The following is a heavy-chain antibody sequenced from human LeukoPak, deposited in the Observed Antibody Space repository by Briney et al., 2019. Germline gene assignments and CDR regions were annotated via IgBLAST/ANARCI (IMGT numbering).Heavy chain of an antibody. CDR3: ARAEKSNDAFDI. CDR2: IYTSGST. J-gene: IGHJ3*02. D-gene: IGHD1-14*01. V-gene: IGHV4-4*07. CDR1: GGSISSYY. Sequence: SETLSLTCTVSGGSISSYYWGWIRQPAGKGLEWIGRIYTSGSTNYNPSLKSRVTMSVDTSENQFSLKLSSVTAADTAVYYCARAEKSNDAFDIWGQGTMVTVSS.